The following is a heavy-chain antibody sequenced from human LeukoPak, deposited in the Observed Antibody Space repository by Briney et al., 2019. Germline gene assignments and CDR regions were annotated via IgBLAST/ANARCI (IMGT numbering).Heavy chain of an antibody. D-gene: IGHD3-3*01. CDR2: ISYDGSNK. CDR3: AKTDYDFWSGSWDY. V-gene: IGHV3-30-3*01. Sequence: GGSLRLSCAASGFTFSSYAMHWVRQAPGKGLEWVAVISYDGSNKYYADSVKGRFTISRDNSKNTLYLQMNSLRAEDTAVYYCAKTDYDFWSGSWDYWGQGTLVTVSS. J-gene: IGHJ4*02. CDR1: GFTFSSYA.